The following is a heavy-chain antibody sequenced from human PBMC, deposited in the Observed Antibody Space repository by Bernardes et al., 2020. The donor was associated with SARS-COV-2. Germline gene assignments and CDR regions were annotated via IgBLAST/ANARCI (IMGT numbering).Heavy chain of an antibody. CDR2: ISAYNGNT. J-gene: IGHJ4*02. CDR1: GYTFTSYG. V-gene: IGHV1-18*01. Sequence: SVKVSCKASGYTFTSYGISWVRQAPGQGLEWMGWISAYNGNTNYAQKLQGRVTMTTDTSTSTAYMELRSLRSDDTAVYYCARDLYDFWSGTEDYWGQGTLVTVSS. CDR3: ARDLYDFWSGTEDY. D-gene: IGHD3-3*01.